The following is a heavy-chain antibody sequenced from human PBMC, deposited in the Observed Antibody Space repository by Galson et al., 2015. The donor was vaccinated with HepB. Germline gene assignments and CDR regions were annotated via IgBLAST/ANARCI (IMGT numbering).Heavy chain of an antibody. CDR1: GYTFTSYG. J-gene: IGHJ4*02. CDR2: INAGNGNT. CDR3: ARGTTFRPYDY. Sequence: SVKVSCKASGYTFTSYGISWVRQAPGQGLEWTGWINAGNGNTKYSQKFQGRVTITRDTSASTAYMELSSLRSEDTAVYYCARGTTFRPYDYWGQGTLVTVSS. D-gene: IGHD2/OR15-2a*01. V-gene: IGHV1-3*01.